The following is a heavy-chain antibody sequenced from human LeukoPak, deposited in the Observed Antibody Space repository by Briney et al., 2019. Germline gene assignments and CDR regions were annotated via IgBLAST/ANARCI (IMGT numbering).Heavy chain of an antibody. V-gene: IGHV3-21*01. CDR2: ISSSSSYI. D-gene: IGHD6-19*01. CDR1: GFTFSSYS. J-gene: IGHJ4*02. CDR3: ARDLVVAGIAVAGLGY. Sequence: GSLRLSCAASGFTFSSYSMNWVRQAPGKGLEWVSSISSSSSYIYYADSVKGRFTISRDNAKNSLYLQMNSLRAEDTAVYYCARDLVVAGIAVAGLGYWGQGTLVTVSS.